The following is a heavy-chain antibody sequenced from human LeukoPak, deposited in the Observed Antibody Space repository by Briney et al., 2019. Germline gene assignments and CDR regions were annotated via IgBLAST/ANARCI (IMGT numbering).Heavy chain of an antibody. CDR2: INSDGSST. CDR3: ARVSSGSYFGYYYYYMDV. V-gene: IGHV3-74*01. Sequence: GGSLRLSCAASGFTFSNYWMHWVRQAPGKGLVWVSRINSDGSSTSYADSVKGRFTIFRDNAKNTLYPQMNSLRAEDTAVYYCARVSSGSYFGYYYYYMDVWGKGTTVTVSS. CDR1: GFTFSNYW. D-gene: IGHD1-26*01. J-gene: IGHJ6*03.